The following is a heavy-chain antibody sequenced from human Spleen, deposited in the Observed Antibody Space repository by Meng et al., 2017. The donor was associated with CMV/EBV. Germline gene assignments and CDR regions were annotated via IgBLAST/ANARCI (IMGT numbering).Heavy chain of an antibody. CDR2: INSDGSRS. J-gene: IGHJ6*02. V-gene: IGHV3-74*01. CDR3: AKDLEYYDFWSGSPYYYGMDV. Sequence: GGSLRLSCAASGFTFSSYWMHWVRQAPGKGLVWVSRINSDGSRSGYADSVKGRFTISRDNAKNTLYLQMNSLRAEDTAVYYCAKDLEYYDFWSGSPYYYGMDVWGQGTTVTVSS. CDR1: GFTFSSYW. D-gene: IGHD3-3*01.